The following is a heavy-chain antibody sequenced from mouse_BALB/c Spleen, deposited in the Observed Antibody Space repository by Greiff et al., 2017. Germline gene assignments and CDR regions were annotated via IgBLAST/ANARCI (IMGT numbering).Heavy chain of an antibody. CDR1: GFTFKDSY. D-gene: IGHD2-14*01. Sequence: VQLQQSGAELVKPGASVKLSCTASGFTFKDSYMHWVQQRPEQGLEWIGRIDPANGNTKYDPKFQGKATITADTSSNTAYLQLSSLTSEDTAVYYCARYPDRYDRYYAMDYWGQGTSVTVSS. CDR3: ARYPDRYDRYYAMDY. CDR2: IDPANGNT. V-gene: IGHV14-3*02. J-gene: IGHJ4*01.